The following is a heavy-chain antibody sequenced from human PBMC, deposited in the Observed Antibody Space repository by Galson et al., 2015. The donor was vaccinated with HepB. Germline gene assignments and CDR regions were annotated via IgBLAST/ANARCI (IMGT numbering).Heavy chain of an antibody. CDR1: GYTFTGYY. Sequence: SVKVSCKASGYTFTGYYMHWVRQAPGQGLEWMGWINPNSGGTNYAQKFQGRVTMTRDTSISTAYMEPSRLRSDDTAVYYCARDGVATSEIDYWGQGTLVTVSS. J-gene: IGHJ4*02. CDR2: INPNSGGT. CDR3: ARDGVATSEIDY. D-gene: IGHD5-12*01. V-gene: IGHV1-2*02.